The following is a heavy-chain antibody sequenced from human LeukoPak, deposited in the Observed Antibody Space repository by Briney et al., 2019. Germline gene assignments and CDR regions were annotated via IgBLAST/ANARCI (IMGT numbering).Heavy chain of an antibody. Sequence: SQTLSLTCGISGDSVSSNSVAWTWIRQSPSRGLEWLGRTYYRSKWYNDYAVSVKSPITINADTSKNQFSLQLNSVTPEDTAVYYCARAVAGRLDYWGQGTLVTVSS. V-gene: IGHV6-1*01. CDR2: TYYRSKWYN. CDR1: GDSVSSNSVA. D-gene: IGHD6-19*01. J-gene: IGHJ4*02. CDR3: ARAVAGRLDY.